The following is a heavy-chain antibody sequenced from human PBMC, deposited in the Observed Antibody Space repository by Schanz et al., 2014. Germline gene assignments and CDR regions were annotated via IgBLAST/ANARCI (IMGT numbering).Heavy chain of an antibody. J-gene: IGHJ4*02. CDR2: IGGSDGKT. D-gene: IGHD1-26*01. CDR3: ARDRDQWDGNYLDY. V-gene: IGHV1-18*01. Sequence: QVQLVQSGGEVKTPGASVKVSCKASGYTFTMSGISWVRQAPGQGLEWMGWIGGSDGKTNFSKKVPGRVTMTTDTSTSTVYMELRSLTSDDSAVYYCARDRDQWDGNYLDYWGQGTLVTVSS. CDR1: GYTFTMSG.